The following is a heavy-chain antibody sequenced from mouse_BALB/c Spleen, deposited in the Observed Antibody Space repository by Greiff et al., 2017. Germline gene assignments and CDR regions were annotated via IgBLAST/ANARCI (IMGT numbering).Heavy chain of an antibody. V-gene: IGHV1-14*01. Sequence: VQLQQSGPELVKPGASVKMSCKASGYTFTSYVMHWVKQKPGQGLEWIGYINPYTDGTKYNEKFKGKATLTSDDSSSTASMELSSLTSEDSAVYYYARDYRSWFAYWGQGTLVTVSA. CDR1: GYTFTSYV. CDR3: ARDYRSWFAY. CDR2: INPYTDGT. J-gene: IGHJ3*01. D-gene: IGHD2-12*01.